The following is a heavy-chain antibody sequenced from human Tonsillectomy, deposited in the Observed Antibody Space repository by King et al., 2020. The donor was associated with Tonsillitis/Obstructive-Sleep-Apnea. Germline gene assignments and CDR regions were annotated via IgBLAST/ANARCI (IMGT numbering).Heavy chain of an antibody. V-gene: IGHV4-34*01. J-gene: IGHJ4*02. CDR2: INHSGST. D-gene: IGHD3-22*01. Sequence: VQLQQWGAGLLKPSETLSLTCAVYGGSFSGYYWSWIRQPPGKGLEWIGEINHSGSTNYNPSLKSRVTISVDTSKNQFSLKLSSVTAADTAVYYCARNNVISIIVVVYYWGQGALVTVSS. CDR1: GGSFSGYY. CDR3: ARNNVISIIVVVYY.